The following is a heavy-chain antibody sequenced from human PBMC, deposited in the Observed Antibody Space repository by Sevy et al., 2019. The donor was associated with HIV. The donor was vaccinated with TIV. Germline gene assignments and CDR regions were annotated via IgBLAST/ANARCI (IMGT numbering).Heavy chain of an antibody. D-gene: IGHD3-22*01. CDR1: GFTFSSYV. Sequence: GGSLRLSCAASGFTFSSYVMHWVRQAPGKGLEWVAVISYDGSNKYYADSVKGRFTISRDHFKNTVYLEMNSLTAEDTAVYYCARARDYYDSSDYWGQGTLVTVSS. J-gene: IGHJ4*02. CDR3: ARARDYYDSSDY. V-gene: IGHV3-30*04. CDR2: ISYDGSNK.